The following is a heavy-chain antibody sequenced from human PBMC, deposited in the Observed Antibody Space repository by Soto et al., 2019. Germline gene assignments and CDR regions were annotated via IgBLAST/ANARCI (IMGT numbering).Heavy chain of an antibody. CDR2: IIPIFGTA. Sequence: ASVKFSCTASGGTFSSYAISWVRQAPGQGREWMGGIIPIFGTANYAQKFQGRVTITADESTSTAYMELSSLRSEDTAVYYCARCLLWRARLRSFRLDYWGQGTLVTVSS. CDR1: GGTFSSYA. D-gene: IGHD3-16*01. J-gene: IGHJ4*02. V-gene: IGHV1-69*01. CDR3: ARCLLWRARLRSFRLDY.